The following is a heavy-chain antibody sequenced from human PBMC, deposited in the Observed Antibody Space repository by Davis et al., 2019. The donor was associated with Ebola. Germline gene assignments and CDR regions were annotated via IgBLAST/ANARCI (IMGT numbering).Heavy chain of an antibody. CDR3: ARGEVVPAAPLGGYYYYYMDV. CDR1: GGTFSSYA. Sequence: SVKVSCKASGGTFSSYAISWVRQAPGQGLEWMGGIIPIFGTANYAQKFQGRVTITADESTSTAYMELSSLRSEDTAVYYCARGEVVPAAPLGGYYYYYMDVWGKGTTVTVSS. J-gene: IGHJ6*03. CDR2: IIPIFGTA. V-gene: IGHV1-69*13. D-gene: IGHD2-2*01.